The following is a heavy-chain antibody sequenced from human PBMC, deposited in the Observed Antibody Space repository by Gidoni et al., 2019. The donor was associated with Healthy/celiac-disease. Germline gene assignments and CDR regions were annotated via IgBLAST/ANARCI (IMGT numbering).Heavy chain of an antibody. Sequence: HVQLQQWGAGLLKPSETLSLTCAVSGGSFSGYYWSWIRQPPGQGLEWIGEINHSGSTNYNPSLKSRVTISVDTSKNQFSLKLSSVTAADTAVYYCARGPVGVGYAFDIWGQGTMVTVSS. CDR1: GGSFSGYY. CDR3: ARGPVGVGYAFDI. D-gene: IGHD2-8*01. V-gene: IGHV4-34*01. J-gene: IGHJ3*02. CDR2: INHSGST.